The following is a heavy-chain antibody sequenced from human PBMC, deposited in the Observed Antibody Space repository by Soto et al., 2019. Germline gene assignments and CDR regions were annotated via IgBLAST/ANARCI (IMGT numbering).Heavy chain of an antibody. D-gene: IGHD5-18*01. Sequence: PSETLSLSCAVSGGSINTFSWSWVRQPAGKGLEWIGRIFSSGSTSFNPSLESRVAMSVDACKNNFSVNLSSVTAVDMAGYYCAREGAYGAYNFAHGIQLWSFDFWGQGALVTVSS. V-gene: IGHV4-4*07. CDR2: IFSSGST. CDR1: GGSINTFS. CDR3: AREGAYGAYNFAHGIQLWSFDF. J-gene: IGHJ4*02.